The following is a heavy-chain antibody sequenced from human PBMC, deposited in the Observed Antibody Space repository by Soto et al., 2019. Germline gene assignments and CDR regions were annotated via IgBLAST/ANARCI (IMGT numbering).Heavy chain of an antibody. CDR3: AKDLPGKITIFGVVINPFDY. J-gene: IGHJ4*02. D-gene: IGHD3-3*01. V-gene: IGHV3-23*01. CDR1: GFSFSTYY. CDR2: ISRSGGGT. Sequence: PGGSLRLSCAASGFSFSTYYMNWVRQAPGKGLEWVAAISRSGGGTYYADSVKGRFTISRDNARNTLYLQMNSLRAEDTAVYYCAKDLPGKITIFGVVINPFDYWGQGTLVTVSS.